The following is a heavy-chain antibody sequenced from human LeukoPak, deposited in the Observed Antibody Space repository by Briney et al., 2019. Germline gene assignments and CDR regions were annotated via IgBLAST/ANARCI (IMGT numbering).Heavy chain of an antibody. J-gene: IGHJ5*02. Sequence: GASVKVSCKASGYTFTSYYMHWVRQAPGQGLEWMGRINPSGGSTSYAQKFQGRVTMTRDTSTSTVYMELSSLRSEDTAVYYCAREFLPYYGSGNWFDPWGQGTLVTVSS. CDR3: AREFLPYYGSGNWFDP. D-gene: IGHD3-10*01. CDR1: GYTFTSYY. V-gene: IGHV1-46*01. CDR2: INPSGGST.